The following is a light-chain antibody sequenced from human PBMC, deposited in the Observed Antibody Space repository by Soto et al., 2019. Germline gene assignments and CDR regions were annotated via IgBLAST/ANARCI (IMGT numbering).Light chain of an antibody. J-gene: IGKJ3*01. CDR1: QSVSSN. CDR3: QQYNNWPPFT. Sequence: EIVMTQSPATLSVSPGERATLSCRASQSVSSNLAWYQQKPGQAPRLLIYGASTRATGIPARFSGSGSGTEFTLTISSLQSEDFSVYYCQQYNNWPPFTCGPWTKVDIK. CDR2: GAS. V-gene: IGKV3-15*01.